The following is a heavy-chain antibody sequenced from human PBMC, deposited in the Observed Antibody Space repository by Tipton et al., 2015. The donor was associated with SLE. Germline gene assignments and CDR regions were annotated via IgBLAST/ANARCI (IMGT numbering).Heavy chain of an antibody. D-gene: IGHD3-10*01. Sequence: RSLRLSCAASGFTFSSYAMHWVRQAPGKGLEWVAVISYDGSNKYYADSVKGRFTISRDNSKNTRYLQMNSLRPEDTAVYYCARVNNFYGSGSFDYWGQGTLVTVSS. V-gene: IGHV3-30*04. CDR3: ARVNNFYGSGSFDY. CDR2: ISYDGSNK. CDR1: GFTFSSYA. J-gene: IGHJ4*02.